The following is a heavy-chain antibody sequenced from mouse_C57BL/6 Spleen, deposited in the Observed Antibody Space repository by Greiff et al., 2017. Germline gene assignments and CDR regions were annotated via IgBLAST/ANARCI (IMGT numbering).Heavy chain of an antibody. Sequence: VQLQQPGAELVKPGASVKLSCKASGYTFTSYWMQWVKQRPGQGLEWIGEIDPSDSYTNYNQKFKGKATLTVDTSSSTAYMQLSSLTSEDSAVYYCARKEMYGGYDYWGQGTTLTVSS. J-gene: IGHJ2*01. V-gene: IGHV1-50*01. CDR1: GYTFTSYW. CDR3: ARKEMYGGYDY. D-gene: IGHD1-1*02. CDR2: IDPSDSYT.